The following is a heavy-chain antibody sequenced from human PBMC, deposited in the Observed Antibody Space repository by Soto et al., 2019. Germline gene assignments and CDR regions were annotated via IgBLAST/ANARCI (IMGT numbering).Heavy chain of an antibody. Sequence: SETLSLTCAVSGGSISSSSYYWGWIRQPPGKGLEWIGSIYYSGSTYYNPSPKSRVTISVDTSKNQFSLKLSSVTAADTAVHYCARHYRFGYSRLFDPWGQGTLVTVSS. CDR1: GGSISSSSYY. V-gene: IGHV4-39*01. CDR3: ARHYRFGYSRLFDP. J-gene: IGHJ5*02. CDR2: IYYSGST. D-gene: IGHD5-12*01.